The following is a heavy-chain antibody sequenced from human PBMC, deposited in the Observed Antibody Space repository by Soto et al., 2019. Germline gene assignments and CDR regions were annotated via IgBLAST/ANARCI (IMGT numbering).Heavy chain of an antibody. Sequence: SETLSLTCSVSGGSISRDYWSWIRQPPGKGLEWVGYAYYSGDTGYNPSLKSRVTMAVDTSKSQVSLKLSSVTAADTAVYYCARDRSTYGGGGTGEVKENWFDPWGQGALVTVSS. J-gene: IGHJ5*02. CDR2: AYYSGDT. D-gene: IGHD2-2*01. CDR3: ARDRSTYGGGGTGEVKENWFDP. V-gene: IGHV4-59*01. CDR1: GGSISRDY.